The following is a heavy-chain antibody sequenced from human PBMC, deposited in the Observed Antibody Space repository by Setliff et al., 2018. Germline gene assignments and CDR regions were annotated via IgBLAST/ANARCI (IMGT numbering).Heavy chain of an antibody. Sequence: ASVKVSCKTSGFRFTSLGFSWVRQAPGQGLEWMGWISPYSGESNYAQKFQDRLTVTADTSTKTTYMELRSLTSDDTAVYFCTRSRGPRVVLAADFDFWSQGTRVTVPQ. CDR2: ISPYSGES. CDR3: TRSRGPRVVLAADFDF. V-gene: IGHV1-18*01. CDR1: GFRFTSLG. J-gene: IGHJ4*02. D-gene: IGHD3-16*01.